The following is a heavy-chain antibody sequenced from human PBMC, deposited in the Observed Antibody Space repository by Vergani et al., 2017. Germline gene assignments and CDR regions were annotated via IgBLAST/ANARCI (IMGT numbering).Heavy chain of an antibody. CDR3: VRTVALWFGETKDGGWFDP. D-gene: IGHD3-10*01. V-gene: IGHV4-4*03. CDR1: GGSISSSNW. J-gene: IGHJ5*02. Sequence: QVQLQESGPGLVKPPGTLSLTCAVSGGSISSSNWWSWVRQPPGKGLEWIGEIYHSGSTNYNPSLKSRVTVSVDTSMNQVSLKLNSVTAADTAVYYCVRTVALWFGETKDGGWFDPWGQGTLVTVTS. CDR2: IYHSGST.